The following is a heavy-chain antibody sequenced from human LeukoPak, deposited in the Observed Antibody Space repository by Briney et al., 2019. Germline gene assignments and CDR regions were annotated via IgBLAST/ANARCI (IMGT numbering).Heavy chain of an antibody. CDR2: INHSGST. V-gene: IGHV4-34*01. CDR1: GGSFSGYY. J-gene: IGHJ4*02. CDR3: ARSVLPDSSAWY. D-gene: IGHD6-19*01. Sequence: SETLSLTCAVYGGSFSGYYWSWIRQPPGKGLEWIGEINHSGSTNYNPSLKSRVTMSVDTSKNQFSLKLSSVTAADTAVYYCARSVLPDSSAWYWGQGTLVTVSS.